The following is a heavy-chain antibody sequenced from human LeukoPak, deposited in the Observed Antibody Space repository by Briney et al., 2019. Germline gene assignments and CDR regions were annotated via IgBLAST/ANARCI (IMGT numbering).Heavy chain of an antibody. V-gene: IGHV4-59*01. Sequence: SETLSLTCTVSGGSISYYYWSWIRQSPGKGLEWIGYIYYNGSTNYNPSLKSRVTISVDMSKNQFSLKVTSVTAADPAIYYWAGKSGHFDYWGQGTLVTVSS. J-gene: IGHJ4*01. CDR2: IYYNGST. CDR1: GGSISYYY. D-gene: IGHD5-12*01. CDR3: AGKSGHFDY.